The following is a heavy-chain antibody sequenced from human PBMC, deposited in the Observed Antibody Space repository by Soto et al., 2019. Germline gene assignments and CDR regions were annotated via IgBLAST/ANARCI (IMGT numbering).Heavy chain of an antibody. V-gene: IGHV3-30*18. CDR1: GFTFSSYA. J-gene: IGHJ4*02. D-gene: IGHD3-16*02. CDR3: AKALGELSPESFDY. Sequence: QVQLVESGGGVVQPGRSLRLSCVASGFTFSSYAMHWVRQAPGKGLGWVAIMSYDGNNQYYADSVKGRFTISRDNFKHTLYLQMNSLRAEDAAVYYCAKALGELSPESFDYWGQGILVTVSS. CDR2: MSYDGNNQ.